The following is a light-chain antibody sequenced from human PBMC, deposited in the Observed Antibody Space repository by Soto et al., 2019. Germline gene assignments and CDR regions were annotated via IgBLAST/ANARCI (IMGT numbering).Light chain of an antibody. J-gene: IGLJ3*02. V-gene: IGLV1-47*01. CDR2: RDS. Sequence: QPVLSQPPSASETPGQRVTISCSGSTSNIGSRSVHWFQQFPGTAPKLLIYRDSQRPSGVPDRFSGSKSGTSASLAISGLRSDDEADYYCAAWDDSRRAWVFGGGTKLTVL. CDR1: TSNIGSRS. CDR3: AAWDDSRRAWV.